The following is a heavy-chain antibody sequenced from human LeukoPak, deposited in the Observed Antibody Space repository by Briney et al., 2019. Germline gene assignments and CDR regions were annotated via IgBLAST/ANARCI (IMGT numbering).Heavy chain of an antibody. D-gene: IGHD2-15*01. CDR3: ARARRYCSGGRCYSASLDY. V-gene: IGHV4-39*01. Sequence: SETLSLTCTVSGGSISSSSYYWGWIRQPPGKGLEWIGSIYCSGSTYYNPSLKSRVTTSVDSSKNQFSLNLSSVTAADTAVYYCARARRYCSGGRCYSASLDYWGQGTLVTVSS. CDR2: IYCSGST. CDR1: GGSISSSSYY. J-gene: IGHJ4*02.